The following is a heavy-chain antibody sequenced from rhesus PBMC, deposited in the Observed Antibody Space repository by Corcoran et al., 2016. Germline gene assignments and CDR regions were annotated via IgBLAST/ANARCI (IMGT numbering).Heavy chain of an antibody. Sequence: QLQLQESGPGLVKPSETLSLTCAVSGGSISSNYWSWIRQPPGKGLEWIGRISGSGGSTDYNPSLKSRVTISTDTSKNQFSLKLSSVTAADTAVYYCARDGQYCTGSGCYLYFDYWGQGVLVTVSS. V-gene: IGHV4-173*01. D-gene: IGHD2-21*01. CDR1: GGSISSNY. J-gene: IGHJ4*01. CDR2: ISGSGGST. CDR3: ARDGQYCTGSGCYLYFDY.